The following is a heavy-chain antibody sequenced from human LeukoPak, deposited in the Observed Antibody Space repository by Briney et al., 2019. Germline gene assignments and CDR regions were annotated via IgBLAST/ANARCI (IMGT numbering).Heavy chain of an antibody. V-gene: IGHV4-59*01. D-gene: IGHD6-13*01. J-gene: IGHJ5*02. CDR3: ARASIAAAAESLNWFDP. CDR1: GGSIRGYY. CDR2: FFYGGST. Sequence: SETLSLTCTVSGGSIRGYYWSWIRQPPGKGLEWLGCFFYGGSTNYNPSLKSRVTISVDTSKNQFSLKLTSVTAADTAVYYCARASIAAAAESLNWFDPWGQGTLVTVSS.